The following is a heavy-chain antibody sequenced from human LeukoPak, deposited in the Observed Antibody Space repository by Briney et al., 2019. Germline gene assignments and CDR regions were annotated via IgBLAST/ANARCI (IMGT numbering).Heavy chain of an antibody. Sequence: SETLSLTCSVSGGSITSYYWTWIRQPPGKGLEWIGYIYYSGSTKFNPSLKSRVTISVDTSKDQISLKLNSVTAADTAVYYCARFCSGGRCPDYWGQGTLVTVSS. CDR2: IYYSGST. CDR1: GGSITSYY. V-gene: IGHV4-59*01. D-gene: IGHD2-15*01. J-gene: IGHJ4*02. CDR3: ARFCSGGRCPDY.